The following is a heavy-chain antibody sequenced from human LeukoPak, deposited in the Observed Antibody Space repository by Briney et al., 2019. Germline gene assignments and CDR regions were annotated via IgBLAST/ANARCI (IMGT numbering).Heavy chain of an antibody. CDR2: IYSGGST. Sequence: PGGSLRLSCAASGFTFSNYAMSWVRQAPGKGLEWVSVIYSGGSTYYADSVKGRFTISRDNSKNTLYLQMNSLRAEDTAVYYCARDYYDILTDHWFDPWGQGTLVTVSS. V-gene: IGHV3-53*01. J-gene: IGHJ5*02. CDR3: ARDYYDILTDHWFDP. CDR1: GFTFSNYA. D-gene: IGHD3-9*01.